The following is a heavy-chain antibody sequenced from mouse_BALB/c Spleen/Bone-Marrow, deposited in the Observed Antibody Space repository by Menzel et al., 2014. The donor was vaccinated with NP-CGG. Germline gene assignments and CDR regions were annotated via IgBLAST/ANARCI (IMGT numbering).Heavy chain of an antibody. CDR2: IIPRNGRT. J-gene: IGHJ1*01. CDR3: ARRRTTAYWYFDV. D-gene: IGHD1-2*01. CDR1: DSEGFPIAY. Sequence: QGQLKQSGSEMRRPGASGKLSCKDFDSEGFPIAYMSLGRQKPGDGFEWVGEIIPRNGRTIYGEKFEDKATLDADTVSNTAYLELNSLTSEDSAIYYCARRRTTAYWYFDVWGAGTTVTVSS. V-gene: IGHV15-2*02.